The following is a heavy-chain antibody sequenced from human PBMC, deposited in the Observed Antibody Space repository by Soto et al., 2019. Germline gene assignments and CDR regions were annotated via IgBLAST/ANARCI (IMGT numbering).Heavy chain of an antibody. D-gene: IGHD3-22*01. Sequence: PSETLSLTCTVYGGSFSGYYWSWIRQPPGKGLEWIGEINHSGSTNYNPSLKSRVTISVDTSKNQFSLKLSSVTAADTAVYYCARESTYYDSSGRSTDYWGQGTLVTVSS. CDR3: ARESTYYDSSGRSTDY. CDR1: GGSFSGYY. CDR2: INHSGST. J-gene: IGHJ4*02. V-gene: IGHV4-34*01.